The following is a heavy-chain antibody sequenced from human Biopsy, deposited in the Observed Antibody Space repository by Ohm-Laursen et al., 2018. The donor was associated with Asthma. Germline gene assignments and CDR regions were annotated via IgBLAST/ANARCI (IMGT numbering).Heavy chain of an antibody. CDR1: GGSISSGDYS. D-gene: IGHD4-17*01. J-gene: IGHJ3*02. CDR2: ISPSGNT. V-gene: IGHV4-30-2*01. CDR3: VRDYGDYVWRAFDI. Sequence: TLSLTCPVSGGSISSGDYSWSWIRQPPGKGLEWIGFISPSGNTYYSPSLKSRLTISVDRSKNQFSLRLSSVTAADTAMYYCVRDYGDYVWRAFDIWGQGTMVTVSS.